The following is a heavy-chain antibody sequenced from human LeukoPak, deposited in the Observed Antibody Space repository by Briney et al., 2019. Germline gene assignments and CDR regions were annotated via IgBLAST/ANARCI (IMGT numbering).Heavy chain of an antibody. J-gene: IGHJ4*02. D-gene: IGHD2-21*01. V-gene: IGHV4-34*01. CDR2: INHSGST. Sequence: SETLSLTCAVYGGSFSGYYWSWIRQPPGKELEWIGEINHSGSTNYNPSLKSRVTMSVDTSKNQFSLKLSSVTAADTAVYYCARGRHYSYSGRGYFDYWGQGTLVTVSS. CDR3: ARGRHYSYSGRGYFDY. CDR1: GGSFSGYY.